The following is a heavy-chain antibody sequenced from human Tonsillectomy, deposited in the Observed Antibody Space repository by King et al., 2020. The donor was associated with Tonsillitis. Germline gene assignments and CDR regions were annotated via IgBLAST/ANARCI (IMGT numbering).Heavy chain of an antibody. CDR1: GFTFSSYS. CDR2: ISSSSSYI. V-gene: IGHV3-21*01. J-gene: IGHJ4*02. Sequence: VQLVESGGGLVKPGGSLRLSCAASGFTFSSYSMNWVRQAPGKGLEWVSSISSSSSYIYYADSVKGRFTISRDNAKNSLYLQMNSLRAEDTAVYYCARDVPYSYCGGDCYAFDYLGQGTLVTVSS. CDR3: ARDVPYSYCGGDCYAFDY. D-gene: IGHD2-21*02.